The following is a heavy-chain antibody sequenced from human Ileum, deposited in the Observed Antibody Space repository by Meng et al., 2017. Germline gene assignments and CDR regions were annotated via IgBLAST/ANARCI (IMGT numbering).Heavy chain of an antibody. J-gene: IGHJ4*02. CDR2: IFYTGTT. V-gene: IGHV4-31*03. Sequence: QVQLQESGPWLVNPSQTLSLTCTDSGGTLSSAGYYWSWIRQFPGKGLEWIGFIFYTGTTYYNPSLESRVTISVDTSKNQYYLKMNSVTAADTAVYYCARDVMGIRDGAVEDYWGQGTLVTVSS. CDR1: GGTLSSAGYY. CDR3: ARDVMGIRDGAVEDY. D-gene: IGHD5-24*01.